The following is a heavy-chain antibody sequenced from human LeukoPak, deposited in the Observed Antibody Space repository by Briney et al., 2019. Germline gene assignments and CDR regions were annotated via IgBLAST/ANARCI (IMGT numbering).Heavy chain of an antibody. V-gene: IGHV3-30*02. Sequence: PGGSLRLSCTASGFTFSSYGMNWVRQAPGKGLEWVASIRPDGSNKYYADSVKGRFTISRDNSNNTLYLQMNSLRAEDTAVYYCAKEPNRRHYDHWGQGTLLTVSS. CDR1: GFTFSSYG. CDR3: AKEPNRRHYDH. J-gene: IGHJ4*02. CDR2: IRPDGSNK.